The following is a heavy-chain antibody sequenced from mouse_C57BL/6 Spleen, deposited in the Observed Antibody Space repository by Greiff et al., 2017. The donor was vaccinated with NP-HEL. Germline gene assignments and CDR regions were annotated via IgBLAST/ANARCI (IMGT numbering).Heavy chain of an antibody. V-gene: IGHV5-9-1*02. D-gene: IGHD1-1*01. CDR2: ISSGGDYI. Sequence: EVKVEESGEGLVKPGGSLKLSCAASGFTFSSYAMSWVRQTPEKRLEWVAYISSGGDYIYYADTVKGRFTISRDNARNTLYLQMSSLKSEDTAMYYCTRGGHYGSSLDYWGQGTTLTVSS. J-gene: IGHJ2*01. CDR1: GFTFSSYA. CDR3: TRGGHYGSSLDY.